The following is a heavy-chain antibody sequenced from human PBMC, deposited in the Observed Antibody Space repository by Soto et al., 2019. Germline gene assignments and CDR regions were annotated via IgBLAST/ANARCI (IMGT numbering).Heavy chain of an antibody. CDR1: GGSISSGGYS. CDR2: IYHSGCT. V-gene: IGHV4-30-2*01. J-gene: IGHJ4*02. Sequence: QLQLQESGSGLVKPSQTLSLTCAVSGGSISSGGYSWSWIRQPPGKGLEWIGYIYHSGCTYYNPSLXSXVXIXXDRSKNQFSLKLSSVTAADTAVYYCARGEVVALGYWGQGTLVTVSS. CDR3: ARGEVVALGY. D-gene: IGHD2-15*01.